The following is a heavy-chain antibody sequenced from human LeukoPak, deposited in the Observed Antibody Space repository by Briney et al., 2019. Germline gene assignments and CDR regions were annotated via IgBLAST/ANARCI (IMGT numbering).Heavy chain of an antibody. Sequence: PSETLSLTCTLSGGSISSGGYYWSWIRQHPGKGLEWIGYIYYSGSTYYNPSLKSRVTISVDTSKNQFSLKLSSVTAADTAVYYCARRGATYYDILTGYRGVKNWFDPWGQGTLVTVSS. V-gene: IGHV4-31*03. CDR1: GGSISSGGYY. CDR3: ARRGATYYDILTGYRGVKNWFDP. D-gene: IGHD3-9*01. CDR2: IYYSGST. J-gene: IGHJ5*02.